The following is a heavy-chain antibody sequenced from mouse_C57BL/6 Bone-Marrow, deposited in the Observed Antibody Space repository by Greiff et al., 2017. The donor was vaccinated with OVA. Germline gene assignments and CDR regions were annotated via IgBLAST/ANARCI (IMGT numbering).Heavy chain of an antibody. CDR3: ARALLGYDFDY. Sequence: VKLQESGAELVRPGTSVKMSCKASGYTFTNYWIGWAKQRPGHGLEWIGDIYPGGGYTNYNEKFKGKATLTADKSSSTAYMQFSSLTSEDSAIYYCARALLGYDFDYWGQGTTLTVSS. J-gene: IGHJ2*01. CDR2: IYPGGGYT. V-gene: IGHV1-63*01. CDR1: GYTFTNYW. D-gene: IGHD3-2*02.